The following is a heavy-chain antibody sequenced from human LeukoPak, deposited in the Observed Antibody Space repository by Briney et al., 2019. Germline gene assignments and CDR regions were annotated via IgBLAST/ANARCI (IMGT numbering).Heavy chain of an antibody. Sequence: GGSLRLSCAASGFTFSSYSMNWVRQAPGKGLEWVSSISSGSSYIYYADSVKGRFTISRDNAKNSLYLQMNSLRAEDTAVYYCARAGAVAGTANDYWGQGTLVTVSS. D-gene: IGHD6-19*01. J-gene: IGHJ4*02. CDR1: GFTFSSYS. CDR2: ISSGSSYI. V-gene: IGHV3-21*01. CDR3: ARAGAVAGTANDY.